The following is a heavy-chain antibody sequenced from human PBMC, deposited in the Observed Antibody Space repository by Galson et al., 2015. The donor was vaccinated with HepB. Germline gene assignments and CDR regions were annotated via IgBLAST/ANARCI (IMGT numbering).Heavy chain of an antibody. V-gene: IGHV3-7*03. CDR1: GFTFSSYW. CDR2: IKQDGSEK. D-gene: IGHD3-9*01. CDR3: ARDNGNYDILTGPLVGYYYYGMDV. J-gene: IGHJ6*02. Sequence: SLRLSCAASGFTFSSYWMSWVRQAPGKGLEWVANIKQDGSEKYYVDSVKGRFTISRDNAKNSLYLQMNSLRAEDTAVYYCARDNGNYDILTGPLVGYYYYGMDVWGQGTTVTVSS.